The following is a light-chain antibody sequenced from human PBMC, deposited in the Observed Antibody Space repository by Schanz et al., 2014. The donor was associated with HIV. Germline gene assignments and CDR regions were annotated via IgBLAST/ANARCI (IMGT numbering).Light chain of an antibody. V-gene: IGLV1-47*01. J-gene: IGLJ1*01. Sequence: QSVLTQPPSASGTPGQRVTISCSGSSSITGSNYAYWSQQLPGTPPKLLIYRDSQRPSGVPDRFSGSKSGTSASLAISGLQSEDEADYYCQTYDSSLSGYVFGTGTQLTVL. CDR2: RDS. CDR1: SSITGSNY. CDR3: QTYDSSLSGYV.